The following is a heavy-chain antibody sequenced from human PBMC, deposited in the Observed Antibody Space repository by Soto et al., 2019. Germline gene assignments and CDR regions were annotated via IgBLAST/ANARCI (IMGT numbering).Heavy chain of an antibody. J-gene: IGHJ3*02. CDR1: GGSISSGGYY. D-gene: IGHD4-17*01. CDR3: ARDGYGDSNAFDI. V-gene: IGHV4-31*03. Sequence: PSETLSLTCTVSGGSISSGGYYWSWIRQHPGKGLEWIGYIYYSGSTYYNPSLKSRVTISVDTSKNQFSLKLSSVTAADTAVYYCARDGYGDSNAFDIWGQGTMVTVSS. CDR2: IYYSGST.